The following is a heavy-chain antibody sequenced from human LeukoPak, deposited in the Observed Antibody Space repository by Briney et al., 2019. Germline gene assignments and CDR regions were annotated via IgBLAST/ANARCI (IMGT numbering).Heavy chain of an antibody. CDR1: GGSISSYY. V-gene: IGHV4-59*04. J-gene: IGHJ3*02. CDR3: ATVTRGSGSYYSPKAGTGAFDI. Sequence: SETLSLTCTVSGGSISSYYWSWIRQPPGKGLEWIGYIYHSGSTYYNPSLKSRVTISVDRSKNQFSLKLSSVTAADTAVYYCATVTRGSGSYYSPKAGTGAFDIWGQGTMVTVSS. CDR2: IYHSGST. D-gene: IGHD3-10*01.